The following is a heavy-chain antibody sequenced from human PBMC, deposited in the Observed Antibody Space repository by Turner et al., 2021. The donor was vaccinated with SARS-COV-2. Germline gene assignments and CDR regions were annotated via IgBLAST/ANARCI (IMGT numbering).Heavy chain of an antibody. CDR2: IDSGVTT. Sequence: EVRLVDSGGGLVQPGGALRLSCEASGLTVSSKDMSWVRQAPGKGLEWVSVIDSGVTTFYADSVKGRFTISRDNSKNTLYLQMNSLRAEDTAVYYCARRIGGVGSTMVRDDAFDIWGQGTMVTISS. V-gene: IGHV3-66*01. J-gene: IGHJ3*02. CDR1: GLTVSSKD. D-gene: IGHD3-10*01. CDR3: ARRIGGVGSTMVRDDAFDI.